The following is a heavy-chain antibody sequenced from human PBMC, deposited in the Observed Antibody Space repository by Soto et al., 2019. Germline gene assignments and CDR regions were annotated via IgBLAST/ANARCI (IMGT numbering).Heavy chain of an antibody. Sequence: GASVKVSCKASGYTFTGYYMHWVRQAPGQGLEWMGWINPNSGGTNYAQKFQGRVTMTRDTSISIAYMELSRLRSDDTAVYYCARGEAAAGIGQRTPIDYWGQGTLVTVSS. CDR1: GYTFTGYY. V-gene: IGHV1-2*02. CDR3: ARGEAAAGIGQRTPIDY. J-gene: IGHJ4*02. CDR2: INPNSGGT. D-gene: IGHD6-13*01.